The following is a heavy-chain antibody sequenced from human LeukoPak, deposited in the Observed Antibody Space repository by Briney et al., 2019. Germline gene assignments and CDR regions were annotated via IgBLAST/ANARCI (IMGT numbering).Heavy chain of an antibody. CDR1: GFTFSDYY. J-gene: IGHJ1*01. Sequence: GGSLRLSCAASGFTFSDYYMSWIRQDPGKGLEWVSYISSSGSTIYYADSVKGRFTISRDTAKNSLYLQMNSLRAEDTAVYYCAREPSGTGYYDSSGYYPSLYFQHWGQGTLVTVSS. V-gene: IGHV3-11*04. CDR3: AREPSGTGYYDSSGYYPSLYFQH. CDR2: ISSSGSTI. D-gene: IGHD3-22*01.